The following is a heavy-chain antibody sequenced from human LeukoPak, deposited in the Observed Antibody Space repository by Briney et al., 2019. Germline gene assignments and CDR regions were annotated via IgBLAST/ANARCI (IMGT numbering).Heavy chain of an antibody. CDR1: GGSISSYY. D-gene: IGHD1-26*01. CDR2: IYYSGST. CDR3: ARGRPYSGGYHPDY. Sequence: SETLSLTCTVSGGSISSYYWSWIRQPPGRGLEWIGYIYYSGSTNYNPSLKSRVTISVDTSKNQFSLKLSSVTAADTAVYYCARGRPYSGGYHPDYWGQGTLVTVSS. J-gene: IGHJ4*02. V-gene: IGHV4-59*01.